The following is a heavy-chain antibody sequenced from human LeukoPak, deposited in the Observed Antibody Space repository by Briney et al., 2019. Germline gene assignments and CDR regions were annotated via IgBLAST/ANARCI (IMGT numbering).Heavy chain of an antibody. Sequence: ASVKVSCKASGYTFTSYGISWVRQAPGQGLEWMGWISAYNGNTNYAQKLQGRVTMTTDTSTSTAYMELRSLRSDDTAVYYCARVKMVRGVIIYFDYWGQGTLVTVSS. CDR2: ISAYNGNT. CDR1: GYTFTSYG. V-gene: IGHV1-18*01. J-gene: IGHJ4*02. CDR3: ARVKMVRGVIIYFDY. D-gene: IGHD3-10*01.